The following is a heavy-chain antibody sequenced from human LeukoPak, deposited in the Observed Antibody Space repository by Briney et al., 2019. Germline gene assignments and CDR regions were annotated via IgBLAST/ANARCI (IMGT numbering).Heavy chain of an antibody. Sequence: SQTLSLTCNVSGGSISSGRYYWSWIRLPAGKGLEWIGRIFTSGSTNYNPSLKSRVTISVDTSKNQFSLKLSSVTAADTAVYYCARALLYSYGVFDYWGQGTLVTVSS. J-gene: IGHJ4*02. D-gene: IGHD5-18*01. CDR1: GGSISSGRYY. CDR3: ARALLYSYGVFDY. V-gene: IGHV4-61*02. CDR2: IFTSGST.